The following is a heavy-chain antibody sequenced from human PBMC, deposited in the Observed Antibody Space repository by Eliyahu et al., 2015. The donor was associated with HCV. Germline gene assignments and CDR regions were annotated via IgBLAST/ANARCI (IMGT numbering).Heavy chain of an antibody. D-gene: IGHD3-10*01. CDR3: SGGSGYGSATYYPHYYAMDV. Sequence: EEQLVESGGGLIQPGGSLRLSCAGSGFTVSASYVNWVRQAPGKGLEWISVIYRAGSTYYADXVKGRFIISRDTSKNTVYLQMNSLRAEDTAVYYCSGGSGYGSATYYPHYYAMDVWGQGTTVTVSS. CDR1: GFTVSASY. CDR2: IYRAGST. J-gene: IGHJ6*02. V-gene: IGHV3-53*01.